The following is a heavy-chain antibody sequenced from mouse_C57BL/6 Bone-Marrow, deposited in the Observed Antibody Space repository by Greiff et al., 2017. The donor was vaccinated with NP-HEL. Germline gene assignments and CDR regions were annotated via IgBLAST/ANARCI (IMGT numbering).Heavy chain of an antibody. CDR2: ISDGGSYT. J-gene: IGHJ2*01. Sequence: EVKLMESGGGLVKPGGSLKLSCAASGFTFSSYAMSWVRQTPEKRLEWVATISDGGSYTYYPDNVKGRFTISRDNAKNNLYLQMSHLKSEDTAMYYCARDRIPFYYYGKEYYFDYWGQGTTLTVSS. D-gene: IGHD1-1*01. CDR1: GFTFSSYA. CDR3: ARDRIPFYYYGKEYYFDY. V-gene: IGHV5-4*01.